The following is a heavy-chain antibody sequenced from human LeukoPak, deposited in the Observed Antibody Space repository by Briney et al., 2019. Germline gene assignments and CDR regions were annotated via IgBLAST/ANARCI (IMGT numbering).Heavy chain of an antibody. J-gene: IGHJ4*02. V-gene: IGHV3-30-3*01. CDR3: ARERSGDLDY. Sequence: PGGSLRLSCAASGFTFSSYAMHWVRQAPGKGLEWVAVISYDGSNKYYADSVKGRFTISRDNSKNTLYLQMNSLRAEDTAVYYCARERSGDLDYWGQGTLVTVSS. CDR2: ISYDGSNK. CDR1: GFTFSSYA. D-gene: IGHD2-21*02.